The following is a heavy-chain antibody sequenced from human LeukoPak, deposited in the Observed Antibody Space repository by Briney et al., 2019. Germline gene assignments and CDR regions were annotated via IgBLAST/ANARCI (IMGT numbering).Heavy chain of an antibody. Sequence: SETLSLTCAVYGGSFSGYYWSWIRQPPGKGLEWIGEINHSGSTNYNPSLKSRVTISVDTSKNPFSLKLSSVTAADTAVYYCARVQTADGMDVWGQGTTVTVSS. V-gene: IGHV4-34*01. CDR1: GGSFSGYY. CDR3: ARVQTADGMDV. J-gene: IGHJ6*02. CDR2: INHSGST.